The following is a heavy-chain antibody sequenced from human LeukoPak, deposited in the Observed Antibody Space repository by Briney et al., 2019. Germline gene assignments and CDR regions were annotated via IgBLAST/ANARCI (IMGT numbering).Heavy chain of an antibody. CDR2: IIPIFGTA. J-gene: IGHJ6*03. Sequence: SVKVSCKASGGTFSSYAISWVRQAAGQGLEWMGRIIPIFGTANYAQKFQGRVTITADKSTSTAYMELSSLRSEDTAVYYCARDGNAHSHYYYYMDVWGKGTTVTVSS. V-gene: IGHV1-69*06. CDR3: ARDGNAHSHYYYYMDV. CDR1: GGTFSSYA. D-gene: IGHD1-1*01.